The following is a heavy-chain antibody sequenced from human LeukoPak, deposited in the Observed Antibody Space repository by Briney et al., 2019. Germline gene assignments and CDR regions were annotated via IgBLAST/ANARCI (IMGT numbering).Heavy chain of an antibody. CDR1: GDSVSSKSAA. D-gene: IGHD6-13*01. Sequence: SQTLSLTCVISGDSVSSKSAAWNWIRQSPSRGLEWLGRTFYRSKWFNDYAVSVKSRITINPDTSKNQLSLQLNSVTPEDTAIYYCARAVWYSSSWFYFDYWGQGTLVTVSS. J-gene: IGHJ4*02. V-gene: IGHV6-1*01. CDR3: ARAVWYSSSWFYFDY. CDR2: TFYRSKWFN.